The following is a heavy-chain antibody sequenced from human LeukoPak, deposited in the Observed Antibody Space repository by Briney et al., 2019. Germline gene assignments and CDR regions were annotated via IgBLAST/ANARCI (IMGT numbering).Heavy chain of an antibody. Sequence: PGASVKVSCKASGGTLSSYAISWVRQAPGQGLEWMGKIIPILGIANYAQKFQGRVTITADKSTSTAYMELSSLRSEDTAVYYCASLTVVTQDWFDPWGQGTLVTVSS. V-gene: IGHV1-69*04. D-gene: IGHD4-23*01. CDR1: GGTLSSYA. CDR3: ASLTVVTQDWFDP. J-gene: IGHJ5*02. CDR2: IIPILGIA.